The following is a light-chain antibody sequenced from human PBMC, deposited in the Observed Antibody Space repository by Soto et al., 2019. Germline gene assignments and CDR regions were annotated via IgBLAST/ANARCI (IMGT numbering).Light chain of an antibody. V-gene: IGKV1-27*01. CDR3: QKYNSAPQT. Sequence: DIQMTQSPSSLSASVGDRVTITCRASQSISDYLAWYQQKPGKVPKLLIYAASTLQSGVPSRFSGSGSGTDFTLTISSLQPEDVATYYCQKYNSAPQTFGQGTKVDIK. CDR1: QSISDY. J-gene: IGKJ1*01. CDR2: AAS.